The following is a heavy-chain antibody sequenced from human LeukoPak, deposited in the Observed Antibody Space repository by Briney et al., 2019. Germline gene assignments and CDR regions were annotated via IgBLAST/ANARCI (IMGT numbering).Heavy chain of an antibody. Sequence: SVKVSCEASGGTFSSYTISWVRQAPGQGLEWMGRIIPILGIANYAQKFQGRVTITADKSTSTAYMELSSLRSEDTAVYYCAGNTLSYYYDSSGYYNAFDIWGQGTMVTVSS. J-gene: IGHJ3*02. CDR2: IIPILGIA. CDR3: AGNTLSYYYDSSGYYNAFDI. CDR1: GGTFSSYT. D-gene: IGHD3-22*01. V-gene: IGHV1-69*02.